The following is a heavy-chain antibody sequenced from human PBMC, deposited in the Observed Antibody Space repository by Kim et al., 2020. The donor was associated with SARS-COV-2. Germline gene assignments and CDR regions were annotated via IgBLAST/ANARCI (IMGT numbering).Heavy chain of an antibody. CDR1: GYSFTSYW. CDR3: ARQRGSKGVWGFGEFIDY. V-gene: IGHV5-51*01. CDR2: IYPGDSDT. Sequence: GESLKISCKGSGYSFTSYWIGWVRQMPGKGLEWMGIIYPGDSDTRYSPSFQGQVTISADKSISTAYLQWSSLKASDTAMYYCARQRGSKGVWGFGEFIDYWGQGTLVTVSS. J-gene: IGHJ4*02. D-gene: IGHD3-10*01.